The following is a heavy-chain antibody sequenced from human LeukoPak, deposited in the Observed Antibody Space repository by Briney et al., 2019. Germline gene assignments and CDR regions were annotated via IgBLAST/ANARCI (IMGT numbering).Heavy chain of an antibody. V-gene: IGHV3-23*01. CDR2: ISVSGIT. CDR1: GLTFSSNS. CDR3: AKGFSVRGRFDP. Sequence: PGGSVRLSCVASGLTFSSNSMSWVRQPPGMGLEWVSGISVSGITVYADSVKGRLTISRDNSKNTLYLRMNNLRAEDTALYYCAKGFSVRGRFDPWGQGTQVSVSS. D-gene: IGHD2-15*01. J-gene: IGHJ5*02.